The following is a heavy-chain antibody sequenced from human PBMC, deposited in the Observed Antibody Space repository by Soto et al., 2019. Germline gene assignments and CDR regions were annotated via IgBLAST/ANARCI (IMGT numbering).Heavy chain of an antibody. CDR1: GFTFSNFA. CDR3: IKSSRTLGDS. D-gene: IGHD6-13*01. CDR2: IGTSGGDT. J-gene: IGHJ4*02. V-gene: IGHV3-23*01. Sequence: EVQLLESGGGLVQPGGSLRLSCAASGFTFSNFAMIWVRQAPGKGLEWVSAIGTSGGDTYYADSVKGRFTISRDNSKNTLYLQLSSLRAEDTAVYYAIKSSRTLGDSWGQVPLVTVSA.